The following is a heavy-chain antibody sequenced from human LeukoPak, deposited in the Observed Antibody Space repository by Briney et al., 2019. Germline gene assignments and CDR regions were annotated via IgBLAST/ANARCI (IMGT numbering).Heavy chain of an antibody. J-gene: IGHJ4*02. D-gene: IGHD5-12*01. CDR1: GGTFSSYA. CDR2: IIPILGIA. CDR3: ARSGYSGYGLNPSYFDY. Sequence: GASVKVSCKASGGTFSSYAISWVRQAPGQGLEWMGRIIPILGIANYAQKFQGRVTITADKSTGTAYMELSSLRSEDTAVYYCARSGYSGYGLNPSYFDYWGQGTLATVSS. V-gene: IGHV1-69*04.